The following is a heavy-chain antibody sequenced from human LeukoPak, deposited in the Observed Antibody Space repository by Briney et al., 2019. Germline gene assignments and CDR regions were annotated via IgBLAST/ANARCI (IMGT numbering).Heavy chain of an antibody. D-gene: IGHD4-11*01. V-gene: IGHV1-18*01. CDR3: ARDRSNSDF. CDR1: GYKFKTFG. J-gene: IGHJ4*02. Sequence: ASVKVSCKTSGYKFKTFGISWVRQAPGQGLEWMGWIRADKGKTDYAQKFQDRVTLTKDTSTSTAYMELRSLTSDDTATYYCARDRSNSDFWGQGTLVTVS. CDR2: IRADKGKT.